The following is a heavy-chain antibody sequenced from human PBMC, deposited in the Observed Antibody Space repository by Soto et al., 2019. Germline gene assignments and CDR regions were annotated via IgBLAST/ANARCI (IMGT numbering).Heavy chain of an antibody. CDR1: GGSISSSSYY. D-gene: IGHD3-22*01. V-gene: IGHV4-39*01. J-gene: IGHJ4*02. Sequence: SETLSLTCTVSGGSISSSSYYWGWIRQPPGKGLEWIGSIYYSGSTYYNPSLKSRVTISVDTSKNQFSLKLSSVTAADTAVYYCARHESSYYDSSPFVDYWGQGTLVTVSS. CDR3: ARHESSYYDSSPFVDY. CDR2: IYYSGST.